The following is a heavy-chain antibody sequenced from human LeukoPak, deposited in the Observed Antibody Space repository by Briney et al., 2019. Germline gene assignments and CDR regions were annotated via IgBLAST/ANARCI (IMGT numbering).Heavy chain of an antibody. Sequence: SETLSLTCTVSGASISRYYWSWIRQPPGKGLEWIGYIYYRGSTNYNPSLKSRVTISVDTSKNQFSLKLSSVTAADTALYYCARLGISGSYYVAVEGYYYGMDVWGQGTTVTVSS. V-gene: IGHV4-59*12. CDR3: ARLGISGSYYVAVEGYYYGMDV. CDR2: IYYRGST. D-gene: IGHD1-26*01. CDR1: GASISRYY. J-gene: IGHJ6*02.